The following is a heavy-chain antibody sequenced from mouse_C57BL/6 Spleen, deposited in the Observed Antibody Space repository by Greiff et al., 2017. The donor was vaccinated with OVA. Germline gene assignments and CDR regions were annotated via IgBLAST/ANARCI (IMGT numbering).Heavy chain of an antibody. D-gene: IGHD3-2*02. CDR3: AEMGETAQATRAMDY. CDR1: GFSLTSYG. V-gene: IGHV2-2*01. J-gene: IGHJ4*01. Sequence: VHLVESGPGLVQPSQSLSITCTVSGFSLTSYGVHWVRQSPGKGLEWLGVIWSGGSTDYNAAFISRLSISKDNSKSQVFFKMNSLQADDTAIYYCAEMGETAQATRAMDYWGQGTSVTVSS. CDR2: IWSGGST.